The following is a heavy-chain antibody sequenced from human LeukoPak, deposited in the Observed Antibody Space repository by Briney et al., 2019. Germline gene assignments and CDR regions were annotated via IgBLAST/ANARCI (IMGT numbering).Heavy chain of an antibody. V-gene: IGHV3-23*01. CDR2: IRGSGGGT. J-gene: IGHJ4*02. D-gene: IGHD5-12*01. CDR3: AKVIFSGYGPADY. Sequence: PGGSLRLSCAASGFTFSSYAMSWVRQAPGKGLEWVSTIRGSGGGTYYTDSVKGRFTISRDNSKNTLYLQLSSLRAEETAVYYCAKVIFSGYGPADYWGQGTLVTVSS. CDR1: GFTFSSYA.